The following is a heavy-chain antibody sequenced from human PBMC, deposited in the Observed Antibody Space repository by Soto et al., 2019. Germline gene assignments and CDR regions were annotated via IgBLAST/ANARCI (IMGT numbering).Heavy chain of an antibody. D-gene: IGHD3-10*01. J-gene: IGHJ6*02. Sequence: SVKVSCKASGFTFTSSAMQWVRQARGQRLEWIGWIVVGSGNTNCAQKFQERVTITGDMSTSTAYMELSSLRSEDTAVYYCARTASPPLSITMVTIPIYGMDVWGQGTTVTVSS. V-gene: IGHV1-58*02. CDR1: GFTFTSSA. CDR3: ARTASPPLSITMVTIPIYGMDV. CDR2: IVVGSGNT.